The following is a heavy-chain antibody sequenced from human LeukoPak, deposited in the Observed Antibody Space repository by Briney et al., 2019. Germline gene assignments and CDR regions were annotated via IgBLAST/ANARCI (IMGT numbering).Heavy chain of an antibody. CDR1: GFTVSSNY. Sequence: GGSLRLSCAASGFTVSSNYMTWVRQAPGKGLEWVSVIYIGDSTYYADSVKGRFTISRDNSKNTLYLQMNSLRAEDTAVYYCVNDYGDYVASWGQGTLVTVSS. D-gene: IGHD4-17*01. CDR3: VNDYGDYVAS. CDR2: IYIGDST. V-gene: IGHV3-66*01. J-gene: IGHJ4*02.